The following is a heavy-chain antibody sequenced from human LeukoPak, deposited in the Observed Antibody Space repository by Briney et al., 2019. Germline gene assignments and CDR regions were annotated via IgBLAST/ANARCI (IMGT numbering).Heavy chain of an antibody. J-gene: IGHJ3*02. CDR1: GGSISSYY. V-gene: IGHV4-4*07. D-gene: IGHD3-22*01. CDR3: AREPYDSSGYYYPGVAFDI. Sequence: SETLSLTCTVSGGSISSYYWSWIRQPAGKGLEWIGRIYTSGSTNYNPSLKSRVTMSVDTSKNQFSLKLSSVTAADAAVYYCAREPYDSSGYYYPGVAFDIWGQGTMVTVSS. CDR2: IYTSGST.